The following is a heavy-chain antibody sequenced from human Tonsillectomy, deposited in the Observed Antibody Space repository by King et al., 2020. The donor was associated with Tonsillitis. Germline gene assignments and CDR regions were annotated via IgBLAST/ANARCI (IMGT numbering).Heavy chain of an antibody. CDR2: INHSGST. CDR1: GGSFSGYY. CDR3: ARGFTAMALDHYYYMDV. J-gene: IGHJ6*03. D-gene: IGHD5-18*01. V-gene: IGHV4-34*01. Sequence: VQLQQWGAGLLKPSETLSLTCAVYGGSFSGYYWSWIRQPPGKGLEWIGEINHSGSTNYNPSLKSRVTISVDTSKNQFSLKLSSVTAADTAVYYCARGFTAMALDHYYYMDVWGKGTTVTVSS.